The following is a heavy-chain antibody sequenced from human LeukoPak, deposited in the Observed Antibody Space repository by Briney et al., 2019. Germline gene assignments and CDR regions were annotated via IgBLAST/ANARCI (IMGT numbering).Heavy chain of an antibody. CDR1: GFTFSRYW. V-gene: IGHV3-7*01. Sequence: GGSLRLSCAASGFTFSRYWMSWVRQVPGKGLEWVANIKHDGNEEDYVGSVKGRFTISRDNARNSLYLQMNSLRAEDTAVYYCARKLYYYDSSGAGWFDPWGQGTLVAVSS. CDR2: IKHDGNEE. D-gene: IGHD3-22*01. J-gene: IGHJ5*02. CDR3: ARKLYYYDSSGAGWFDP.